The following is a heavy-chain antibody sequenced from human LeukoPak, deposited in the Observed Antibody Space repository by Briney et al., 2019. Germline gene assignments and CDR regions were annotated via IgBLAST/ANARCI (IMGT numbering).Heavy chain of an antibody. D-gene: IGHD2-2*01. Sequence: PSETLSLTCTVSGGSISSYYWSWIRQPPGKGLEWIGYIYYSGSTNYNPSLKSRVTISVDTSKNQFSLKLSSVTAADTAVYYCARNPDIVVVPAAILIWGQGTMVTVSS. CDR1: GGSISSYY. CDR3: ARNPDIVVVPAAILI. V-gene: IGHV4-59*08. CDR2: IYYSGST. J-gene: IGHJ3*02.